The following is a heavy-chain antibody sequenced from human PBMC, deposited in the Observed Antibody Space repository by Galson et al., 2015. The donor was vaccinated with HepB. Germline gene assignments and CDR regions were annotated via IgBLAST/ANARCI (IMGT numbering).Heavy chain of an antibody. J-gene: IGHJ6*03. CDR1: GGSINYYH. D-gene: IGHD6-19*01. CDR2: ISDSGNT. Sequence: SETLSLTCTVSGGSINYYHWSWIRQSPGRGLEWIGYISDSGNTNYHPPLKSRVTISLDTSKNQFSLRLNSVTAADTAVYYCARQSREYSSGWYLGSFNYMDVWGKGSTVTVSS. V-gene: IGHV4-59*01. CDR3: ARQSREYSSGWYLGSFNYMDV.